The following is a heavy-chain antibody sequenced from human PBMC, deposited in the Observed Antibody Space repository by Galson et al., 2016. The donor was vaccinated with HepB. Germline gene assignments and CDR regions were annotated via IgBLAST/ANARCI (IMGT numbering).Heavy chain of an antibody. J-gene: IGHJ4*02. CDR2: IYSGGRT. Sequence: SLRLSCAASGFTVSSNYMSWVRQAPGKGLEWVAVIYSGGRTYYADSVKDRFTISRDNSKNTLYLQMNSLRAEDTAVYYCARHRGWYGDGFFDYWGQGTLVTVSP. D-gene: IGHD6-19*01. CDR1: GFTVSSNY. CDR3: ARHRGWYGDGFFDY. V-gene: IGHV3-66*04.